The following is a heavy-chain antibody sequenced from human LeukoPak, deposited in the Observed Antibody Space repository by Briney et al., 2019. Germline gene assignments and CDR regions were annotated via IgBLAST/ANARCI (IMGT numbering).Heavy chain of an antibody. CDR1: GFTFSSYE. CDR2: ISSSGSTI. CDR3: ARVIVDSSGFD. J-gene: IGHJ4*02. D-gene: IGHD3-22*01. V-gene: IGHV3-48*03. Sequence: GGSLRLSCAASGFTFSSYEMNWVRQAPGKGLEWVSYISSSGSTIYYADSVKGRFTISRDNAKNSLYLQMNSLRAEDTAVYYCARVIVDSSGFDWGQGTLVTVSS.